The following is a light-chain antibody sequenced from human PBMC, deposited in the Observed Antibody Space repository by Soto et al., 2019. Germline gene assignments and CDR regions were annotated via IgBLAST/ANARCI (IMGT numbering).Light chain of an antibody. J-gene: IGKJ5*01. V-gene: IGKV3-11*01. Sequence: EIVLTQSPATLSLSPGERATLSCRASRGIDTYLAWYQQKRGQAPRLLIYDASNRATGIPARFSGSGSGTDFTLTISSLEPEDFAVYYCQQRSNWPITFGQGTRLEIK. CDR3: QQRSNWPIT. CDR1: RGIDTY. CDR2: DAS.